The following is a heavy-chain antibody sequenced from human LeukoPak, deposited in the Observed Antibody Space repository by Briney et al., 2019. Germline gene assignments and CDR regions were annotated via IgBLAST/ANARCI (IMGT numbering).Heavy chain of an antibody. D-gene: IGHD3-22*01. CDR2: ISGSGGST. Sequence: GGSLRLSYAVSGINFRVNYMSWIRQAPGKGLEWVSAISGSGGSTYYADSVKGRFTISRDNSKNTLYLQMNSLRAEDTAVYYCAKVIDYYDSSGYDYWGQGTLVTVSS. CDR1: GINFRVNY. V-gene: IGHV3-23*01. CDR3: AKVIDYYDSSGYDY. J-gene: IGHJ4*02.